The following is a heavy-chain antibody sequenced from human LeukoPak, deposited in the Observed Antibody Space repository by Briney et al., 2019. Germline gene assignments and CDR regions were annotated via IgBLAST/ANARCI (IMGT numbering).Heavy chain of an antibody. CDR3: AKGASSTALVTLYY. J-gene: IGHJ4*02. D-gene: IGHD6-13*01. CDR2: ISNSGDTT. Sequence: GGSLRLSCAAFGFTFSTYAMTWVRQAPGKGLEWVSAISNSGDTTYYADSVKGRFSISRDSSKNTLFLQMNSLRAEDTAVYYCAKGASSTALVTLYYWGQGTLVTVSS. V-gene: IGHV3-23*01. CDR1: GFTFSTYA.